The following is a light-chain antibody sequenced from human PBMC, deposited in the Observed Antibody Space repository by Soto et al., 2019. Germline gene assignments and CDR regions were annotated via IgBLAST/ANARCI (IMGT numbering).Light chain of an antibody. CDR3: QQYGSSET. CDR1: QSVSSSY. Sequence: EIVLTQSPGTLSLSPGERATLXCRASQSVSSSYLAWYQQKPGQAPRLLIYGASSRATGIPDRFSGSGSGTDFTLTISRLEPEDFAVYYCQQYGSSETFGQGTKVEIK. J-gene: IGKJ1*01. V-gene: IGKV3-20*01. CDR2: GAS.